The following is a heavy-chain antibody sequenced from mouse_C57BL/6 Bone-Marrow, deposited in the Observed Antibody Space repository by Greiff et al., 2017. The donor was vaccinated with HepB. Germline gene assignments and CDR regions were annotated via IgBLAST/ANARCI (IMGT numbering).Heavy chain of an antibody. CDR2: IDPETGGT. Sequence: VQLQQSGAELVRPGASVTLSCKASGYTFTDYEMHWVKQTPVHGLEWIGAIDPETGGTAYNQKFKGKAILTADKSSSTAYMELRSLTSEDSAVYYCTRRDFTTVVADYWGQGTTLTVSS. D-gene: IGHD1-1*01. CDR3: TRRDFTTVVADY. J-gene: IGHJ2*01. CDR1: GYTFTDYE. V-gene: IGHV1-15*01.